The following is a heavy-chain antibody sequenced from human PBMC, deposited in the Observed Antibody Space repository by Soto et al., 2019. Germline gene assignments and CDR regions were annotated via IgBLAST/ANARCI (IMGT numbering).Heavy chain of an antibody. J-gene: IGHJ3*02. CDR2: ISGSGGST. CDR3: AKDRGNVLRFVEWPPDAFYS. V-gene: IGHV3-23*01. Sequence: GGSLRLSCAASGFTFSSYAMSWVRQAPGKGLEWVSAISGSGGSTYYADSVKGRFTISRDNSKNTLYLQMNSLRAEDTAVYYCAKDRGNVLRFVEWPPDAFYSWGQGTMVTVSS. CDR1: GFTFSSYA. D-gene: IGHD3-3*01.